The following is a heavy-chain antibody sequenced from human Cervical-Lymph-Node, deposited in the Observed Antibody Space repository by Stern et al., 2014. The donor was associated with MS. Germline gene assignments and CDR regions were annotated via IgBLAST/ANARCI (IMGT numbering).Heavy chain of an antibody. D-gene: IGHD4-23*01. Sequence: QVQLQESGPGLVKPSETLSLTCTVSGGSIRTFSWSWIRQPPGRGLEWIGCVYYNGSTTHNPSLKSRVIMSVDTSKSQLSLRLHSVTAADTAVYYCARHSVGVKDFDSWGQGTLVTVSS. CDR2: VYYNGST. CDR1: GGSIRTFS. CDR3: ARHSVGVKDFDS. V-gene: IGHV4-59*01. J-gene: IGHJ4*02.